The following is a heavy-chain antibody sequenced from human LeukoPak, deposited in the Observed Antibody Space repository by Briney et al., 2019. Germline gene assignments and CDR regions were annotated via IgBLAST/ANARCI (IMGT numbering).Heavy chain of an antibody. CDR3: ARHSDYVWGSYRPIRY. CDR2: VYPGDSDT. Sequence: GESLKISCKGSGYSFTSYWIGWVRQMPGKGLEWMGIVYPGDSDTRYSPSFQGQVTISADKSISTAYLQWSSRKASDTAMYYCARHSDYVWGSYRPIRYWGQGTLVTVSS. J-gene: IGHJ4*02. D-gene: IGHD3-16*02. V-gene: IGHV5-51*01. CDR1: GYSFTSYW.